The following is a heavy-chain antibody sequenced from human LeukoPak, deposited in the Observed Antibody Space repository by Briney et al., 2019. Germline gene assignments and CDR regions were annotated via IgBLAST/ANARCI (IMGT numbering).Heavy chain of an antibody. CDR3: AKDPWYYDSSGI. CDR2: IYTSGST. Sequence: SQTLSLTCTVSGGSISSGSYYWSWIRQPAGKGLEWIGRIYTSGSTNYNPSLKSRVTISVDTSKNQYSLKLSSVTAADTAVYYCAKDPWYYDSSGIWGQGTMVTVSS. D-gene: IGHD3-22*01. CDR1: GGSISSGSYY. V-gene: IGHV4-61*02. J-gene: IGHJ3*02.